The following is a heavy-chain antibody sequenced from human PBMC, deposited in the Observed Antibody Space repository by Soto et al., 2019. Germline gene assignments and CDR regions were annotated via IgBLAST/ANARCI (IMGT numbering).Heavy chain of an antibody. CDR1: GFTFSSSA. CDR2: ISGSGGNT. J-gene: IGHJ6*03. Sequence: EVHLLESGGGLVQPGGSLRLSCAASGFTFSSSALTWVRQPPGKGLEWVSAISGSGGNTYYADSVKGRFTISRDNSKNTLFLQMNSLRAEDSAVYYCAKSGVDYEDYYSHVDVWGKGTTVTVFS. D-gene: IGHD3-22*01. CDR3: AKSGVDYEDYYSHVDV. V-gene: IGHV3-23*01.